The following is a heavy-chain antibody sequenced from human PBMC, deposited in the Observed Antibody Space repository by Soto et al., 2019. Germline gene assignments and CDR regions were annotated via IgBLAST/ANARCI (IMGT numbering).Heavy chain of an antibody. D-gene: IGHD3-10*01. V-gene: IGHV4-30-4*01. CDR2: IFYSGST. Sequence: SETLSLTCTASSGSISSGDYYWSWLRQPPGKGLEWIGYIFYSGSTYYNPSLKRRVTISVDTSKNQFSLKLSSVTAADTAVYYCARGRFGENHDYWGQGTLVTISS. CDR3: ARGRFGENHDY. CDR1: SGSISSGDYY. J-gene: IGHJ4*02.